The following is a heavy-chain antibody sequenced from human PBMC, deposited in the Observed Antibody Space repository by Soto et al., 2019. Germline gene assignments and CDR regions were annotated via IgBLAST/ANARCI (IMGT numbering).Heavy chain of an antibody. V-gene: IGHV1-69*08. CDR2: IIPILGIA. Sequence: QVQLVQSGAEVKKPGSSVKVSCKASGGTFSSYTISWVRQAPGQGLEWMGRIIPILGIANYAQKFQGRVTITADKPTSTAYMERSSLRSEDTAVHYCARDPSESSAVAGGNYWGQGTLVTVSS. CDR3: ARDPSESSAVAGGNY. D-gene: IGHD6-19*01. J-gene: IGHJ4*02. CDR1: GGTFSSYT.